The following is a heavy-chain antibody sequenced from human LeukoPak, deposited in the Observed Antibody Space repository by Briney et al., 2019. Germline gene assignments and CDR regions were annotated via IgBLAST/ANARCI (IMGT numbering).Heavy chain of an antibody. CDR1: GFTFSSYG. Sequence: GGTLRLSCAASGFTFSSYGMSWVRQAPGKGLEWVSSISSSSSYIYYADSVKGRFTISRDNAKNSLYLQMNSLRAEDTAVYYCAREGGSSWCFDYWGQGTLVTVSS. D-gene: IGHD6-13*01. J-gene: IGHJ4*02. V-gene: IGHV3-21*01. CDR3: AREGGSSWCFDY. CDR2: ISSSSSYI.